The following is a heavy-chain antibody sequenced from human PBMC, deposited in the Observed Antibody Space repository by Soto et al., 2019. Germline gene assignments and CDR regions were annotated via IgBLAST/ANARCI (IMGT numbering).Heavy chain of an antibody. CDR2: ISYDGSNK. CDR3: AIIRSGSLGFDV. J-gene: IGHJ3*01. V-gene: IGHV3-30*03. Sequence: QVKLVESGGGVVQPGRSLRLSCAAPGLTFNIYDIYWVRQAPGKGLGWVALISYDGSNKSYADSVKGRFTVSRDNSKNTLYLQMDSLRAEDTAVYYCAIIRSGSLGFDVWGQGTVVSFSS. D-gene: IGHD1-26*01. CDR1: GLTFNIYD.